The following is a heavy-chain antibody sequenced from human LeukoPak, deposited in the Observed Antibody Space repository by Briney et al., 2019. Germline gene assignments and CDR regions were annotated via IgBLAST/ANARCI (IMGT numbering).Heavy chain of an antibody. CDR2: IKQDGSEK. J-gene: IGHJ3*01. CDR1: GFSFSDYW. Sequence: PGGSLRLSCAASGFSFSDYWMSWVRQAPGKGLEWVANIKQDGSEKYYVDSVKGRFTISRDNAENSLYLQMNSLRAEDTAVYYCARDRYYDSWSGYGFDVWGQGTMVTVSS. CDR3: ARDRYYDSWSGYGFDV. D-gene: IGHD3-3*01. V-gene: IGHV3-7*01.